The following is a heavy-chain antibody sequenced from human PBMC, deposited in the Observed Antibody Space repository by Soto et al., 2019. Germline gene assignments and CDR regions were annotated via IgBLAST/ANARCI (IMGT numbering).Heavy chain of an antibody. CDR2: IYYSGST. V-gene: IGHV4-39*01. CDR1: GGSISSSSYY. J-gene: IGHJ6*03. Sequence: SETLSLTCTVSGGSISSSSYYWGWIRQPPGKGLEWIASIYYSGSTYYNPSLRSRVTISVDTSKNQFSLKLSSVTAADTAVYYCASPATTVTTRYYYYMDVWGKGTTVTVSS. D-gene: IGHD4-17*01. CDR3: ASPATTVTTRYYYYMDV.